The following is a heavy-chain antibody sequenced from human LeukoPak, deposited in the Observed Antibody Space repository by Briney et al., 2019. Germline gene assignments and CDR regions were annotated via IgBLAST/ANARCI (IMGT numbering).Heavy chain of an antibody. CDR1: GGSISSYY. V-gene: IGHV4-59*01. Sequence: PGGSLRLSCTVSGGSISSYYWSWIRQPPGKRLEWIGHIYYSGSTNYNPSLKSRVTISVDTSKNQFSLKLSSVTAADTAVYYCASRSSIWSGYQDTLYYFDSWGQGTLVTVSS. CDR3: ASRSSIWSGYQDTLYYFDS. J-gene: IGHJ4*02. CDR2: IYYSGST. D-gene: IGHD3-3*01.